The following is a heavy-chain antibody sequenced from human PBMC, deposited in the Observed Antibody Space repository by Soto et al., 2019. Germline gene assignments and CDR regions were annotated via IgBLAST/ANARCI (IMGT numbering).Heavy chain of an antibody. D-gene: IGHD2-15*01. CDR3: ARGPRYSGPWALDY. Sequence: QVQLQQWGAGLLKPSETLSLTCAVYGGSFSGYYWSWIRQPPGKGLEWIGEINHSGSTNYNPSLKRRVTISVDTSKNQFSLKLSSVTAADTAVYYCARGPRYSGPWALDYWGQGTLVTVSS. CDR2: INHSGST. J-gene: IGHJ4*02. V-gene: IGHV4-34*01. CDR1: GGSFSGYY.